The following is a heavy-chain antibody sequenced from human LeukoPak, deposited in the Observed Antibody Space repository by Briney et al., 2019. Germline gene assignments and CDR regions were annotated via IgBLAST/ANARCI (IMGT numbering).Heavy chain of an antibody. J-gene: IGHJ3*02. V-gene: IGHV3-48*01. Sequence: GGSLRLSCAASGFTFSSYSMNWVRRAPGKGLEWVSYISSSSSTIYYADSVKGRFTISRDNAKNSLYLQMNSLRAEDTAVYYCARDLEKPNYYDSSGYYGPPAFDIWGQGTMVTVSS. CDR2: ISSSSSTI. CDR3: ARDLEKPNYYDSSGYYGPPAFDI. D-gene: IGHD3-22*01. CDR1: GFTFSSYS.